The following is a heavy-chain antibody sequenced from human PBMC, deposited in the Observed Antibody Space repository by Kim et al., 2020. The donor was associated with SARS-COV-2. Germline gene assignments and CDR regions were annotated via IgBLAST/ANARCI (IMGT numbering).Heavy chain of an antibody. J-gene: IGHJ4*02. Sequence: HYRPSLERRVIISIDTSKNQFSLKLSSVTAADTAVYYCARRVAMATFDYWGQGALVTVSS. V-gene: IGHV4-31*02. D-gene: IGHD5-18*01. CDR3: ARRVAMATFDY.